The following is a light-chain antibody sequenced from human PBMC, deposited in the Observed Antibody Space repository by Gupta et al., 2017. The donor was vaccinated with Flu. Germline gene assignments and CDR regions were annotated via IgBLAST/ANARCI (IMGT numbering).Light chain of an antibody. J-gene: IGKJ3*01. V-gene: IGKV1-33*01. CDR3: QQFDDGPHIS. CDR1: EDISNY. CDR2: ETS. Sequence: DIQMTQSPTSLSASVGDRVAITCQANEDISNYLNWYQQKPGKAPKLLTYETSTLETGVPSRFSGTGSGLEFTLTINNLQAEDTATYFCQQFDDGPHISFGPGTKVDV.